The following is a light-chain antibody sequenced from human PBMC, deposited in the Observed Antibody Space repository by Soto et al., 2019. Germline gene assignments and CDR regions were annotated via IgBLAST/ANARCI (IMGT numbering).Light chain of an antibody. CDR3: QQYDSYSPS. CDR2: DAS. CDR1: QSISSW. V-gene: IGKV1-5*01. J-gene: IGKJ2*01. Sequence: DIQMTQSPSTLSASVGDRVTITCRASQSISSWLAWYQQKSGKAPKLLIYDASSLESGVPSRFSVSGSGTEFTLTSSSLQPDDFATYYCQQYDSYSPSCGQGTKLEIK.